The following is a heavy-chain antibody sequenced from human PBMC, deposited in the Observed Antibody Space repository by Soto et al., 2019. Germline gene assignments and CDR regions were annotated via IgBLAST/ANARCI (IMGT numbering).Heavy chain of an antibody. CDR3: ARSYGGEYYDSRSYYYAY. V-gene: IGHV5-51*01. CDR2: IYPGDFDR. Sequence: GGSLKISCKGSGYKFIDYWIGWVRQVPGKGLEWMGGIYPGDFDRKYSPSFQGQVTISADKSITTAYLQWSSLKASDTAIYYCARSYGGEYYDSRSYYYAYWGQGTLVTVSS. J-gene: IGHJ4*02. CDR1: GYKFIDYW. D-gene: IGHD3-22*01.